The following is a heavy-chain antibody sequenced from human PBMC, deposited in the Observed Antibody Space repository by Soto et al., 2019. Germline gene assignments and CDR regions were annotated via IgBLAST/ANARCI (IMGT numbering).Heavy chain of an antibody. V-gene: IGHV3-23*01. Sequence: GALRLSCAASGFAFSNYAMHWVRQAPGKGLEWVSSISTSIDATYYADSVKGRFTISRDDSKNTLYLQMNSLRAEDSAVYYCAKDRTVAARNFDYWGQGTQVTVSS. D-gene: IGHD6-6*01. CDR1: GFAFSNYA. J-gene: IGHJ4*02. CDR2: ISTSIDAT. CDR3: AKDRTVAARNFDY.